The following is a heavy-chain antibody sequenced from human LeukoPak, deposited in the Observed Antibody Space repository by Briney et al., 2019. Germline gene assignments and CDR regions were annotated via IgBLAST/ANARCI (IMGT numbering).Heavy chain of an antibody. CDR3: ARSGDPDY. V-gene: IGHV3-48*04. Sequence: GGSLRLSCAASGFTFNIHSMNWVRQAPGKGLEWVSYISSGSRTIYYADSVKGRFTIFRDDAKNSLYLQMNSLRAEDTAVYYCARSGDPDYWGQGTLVTVSS. CDR1: GFTFNIHS. D-gene: IGHD7-27*01. CDR2: ISSGSRTI. J-gene: IGHJ4*02.